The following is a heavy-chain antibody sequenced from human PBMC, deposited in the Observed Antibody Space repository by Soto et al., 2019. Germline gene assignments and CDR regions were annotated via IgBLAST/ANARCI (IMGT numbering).Heavy chain of an antibody. V-gene: IGHV1-58*01. CDR3: AADNSGYLDSAFDI. D-gene: IGHD3-22*01. J-gene: IGHJ3*02. CDR2: IVGLSGNT. Sequence: QMQLVQSGPEVRRPGASVKVSCKASGFTFSRSAVHWVRQARGQRLEWIGWIVGLSGNTNYAQRVHQRLTFTRDLSTSTVYMELSCLTPDDTAVYYCAADNSGYLDSAFDIWGQGTAVIVSS. CDR1: GFTFSRSA.